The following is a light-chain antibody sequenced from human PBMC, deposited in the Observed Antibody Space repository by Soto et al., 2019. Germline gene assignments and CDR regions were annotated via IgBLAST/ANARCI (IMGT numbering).Light chain of an antibody. CDR2: KAS. Sequence: DIQMTQSPSTLSASVGDRVTITCRASQSISSWLAWYQQKPGKAPKLLIYKASNLESGVPSRFSGSGSGADFTLTISSLQPDDFATYCCQQYSTYPLTFGGWTKVEIK. CDR1: QSISSW. V-gene: IGKV1-5*03. CDR3: QQYSTYPLT. J-gene: IGKJ4*01.